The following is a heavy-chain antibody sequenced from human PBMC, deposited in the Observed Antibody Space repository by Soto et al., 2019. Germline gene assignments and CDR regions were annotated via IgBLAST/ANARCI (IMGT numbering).Heavy chain of an antibody. D-gene: IGHD3-3*01. CDR3: ARERDYDFWSGPYYYYYGMDV. CDR2: INPNSGGT. V-gene: IGHV1-2*04. CDR1: GYTFTGYY. J-gene: IGHJ6*02. Sequence: ASVKVSCKASGYTFTGYYMHWVRQAPGQGLEWMGWINPNSGGTNYAQKFQGWVTMTRDTSISTAYMELSRLRSDDTAVYYCARERDYDFWSGPYYYYYGMDVWGQGTTVTVSS.